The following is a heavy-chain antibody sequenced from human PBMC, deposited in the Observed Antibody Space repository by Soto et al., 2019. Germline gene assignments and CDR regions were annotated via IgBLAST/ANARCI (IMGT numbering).Heavy chain of an antibody. D-gene: IGHD2-21*02. CDR2: IHHSGRI. V-gene: IGHV4-30-4*08. CDR1: GGSISSDYYH. CDR3: AREDDGGDSLDV. Sequence: QVHLQQSGPGLVKPSQTLSLTCTVSGGSISSDYYHWTWIRQSPGKGLEWIGYIHHSGRIIYNPSLKSRVTISVDTTNNQFSLHLSCVTAADTAVYFCAREDDGGDSLDVWGQGTTLPVSS. J-gene: IGHJ6*02.